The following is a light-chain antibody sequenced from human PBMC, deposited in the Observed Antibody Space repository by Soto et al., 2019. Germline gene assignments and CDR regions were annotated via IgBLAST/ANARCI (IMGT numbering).Light chain of an antibody. Sequence: AIRMTQSPSSLSASTGDRVTITCRASQGISSYLAWYQQKPGKAPKLLIYAASTLQSGVPSRFSGSGSGTDFTLTISCLQSEDFATYYGQQYYSYPRGFGQGTKVEIK. CDR2: AAS. CDR1: QGISSY. CDR3: QQYYSYPRG. J-gene: IGKJ1*01. V-gene: IGKV1-8*01.